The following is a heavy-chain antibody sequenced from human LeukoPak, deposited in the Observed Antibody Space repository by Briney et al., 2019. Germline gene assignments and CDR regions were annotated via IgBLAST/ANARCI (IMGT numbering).Heavy chain of an antibody. V-gene: IGHV4-30-2*05. CDR2: IYHSGST. Sequence: PSETLSLTCTVSGGSISSGGYYWSWIRQPPGKGLEWIGYIYHSGSTYYNPSLKSRVTISVDTSKNQFSLKLSSVTAADTAVYYCARDMVPEYCGGDCSWYFDLWGRGTLVTVSS. D-gene: IGHD2-21*02. J-gene: IGHJ2*01. CDR1: GGSISSGGYY. CDR3: ARDMVPEYCGGDCSWYFDL.